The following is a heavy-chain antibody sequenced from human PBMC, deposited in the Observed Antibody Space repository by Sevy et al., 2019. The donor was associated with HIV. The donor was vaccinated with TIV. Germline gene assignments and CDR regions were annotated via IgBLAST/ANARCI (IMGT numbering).Heavy chain of an antibody. J-gene: IGHJ4*02. CDR3: ARVTYGDYRLDY. CDR1: GFTFSSSW. V-gene: IGHV3-7*01. D-gene: IGHD4-17*01. CDR2: IKEDGSGK. Sequence: GGSLRLSCEASGFTFSSSWMSWVRQAPGKGLEWVANIKEDGSGKFYVDSVKGRFTISRDNTKNSLYLQMNSLRDEDTAVYYCARVTYGDYRLDYWGQGTLVTVSS.